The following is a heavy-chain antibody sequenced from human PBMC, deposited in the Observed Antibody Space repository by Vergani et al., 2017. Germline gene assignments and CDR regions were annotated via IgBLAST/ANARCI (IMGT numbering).Heavy chain of an antibody. V-gene: IGHV3-21*01. CDR3: ARDHEDNIRVHYYGMDV. CDR2: ISSSSSYI. Sequence: EVQLVESGGGLVKLGGSLRLSCAASGFTFSSYSMNWVRQAPGKGLEWVSSISSSSSYIYYADSMKGRFTISRDNAKNSLYLQMNSLRAEDTAVYYCARDHEDNIRVHYYGMDVWGQGTTIAVSS. CDR1: GFTFSSYS. D-gene: IGHD2/OR15-2a*01. J-gene: IGHJ6*02.